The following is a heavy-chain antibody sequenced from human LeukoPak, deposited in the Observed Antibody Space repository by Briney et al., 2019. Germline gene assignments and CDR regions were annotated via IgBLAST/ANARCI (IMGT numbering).Heavy chain of an antibody. CDR1: LLTPCSIL. Sequence: GGSLRLSSATSLLTPCSILMSWVRQAPGKGLEWVANKTHDASETNYVDSVKRRFTISRDNAKNSLQQQMNSLRVQDSAVYYCAKNGGPHGMDVWGEGTTVTVSS. D-gene: IGHD3-16*01. J-gene: IGHJ6*04. CDR2: KTHDASET. V-gene: IGHV3-7*02. CDR3: AKNGGPHGMDV.